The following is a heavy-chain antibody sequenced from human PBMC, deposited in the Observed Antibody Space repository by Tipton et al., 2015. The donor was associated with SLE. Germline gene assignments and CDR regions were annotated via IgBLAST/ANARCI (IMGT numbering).Heavy chain of an antibody. Sequence: QSGAEVKKPGESLKISCKGSGYWISWARQKPGKGLEWMGIIYPGDSDTRYSPSFQGQVTISADKSISTAYLQWSSLKASDTAIYYCARHLGPGDRDAFDIWGRGTMVTVSS. CDR1: GYW. D-gene: IGHD3-10*01. CDR3: ARHLGPGDRDAFDI. CDR2: IYPGDSDT. J-gene: IGHJ3*02. V-gene: IGHV5-51*01.